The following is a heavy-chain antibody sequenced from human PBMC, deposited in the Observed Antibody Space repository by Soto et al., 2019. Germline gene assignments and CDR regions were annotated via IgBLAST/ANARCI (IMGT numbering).Heavy chain of an antibody. V-gene: IGHV3-23*01. J-gene: IGHJ4*02. CDR3: ATIEDYYGSGSYYKG. CDR2: ISGSGGST. Sequence: GGLMRLSWAASWCTIGSYAVNCILQAPRKGLEWVSVISGSGGSTYYADSVKGRFTISRDNSKNTLYLQMNSLRAEDTAVYYCATIEDYYGSGSYYKGWGQGTLVTVSS. D-gene: IGHD3-10*01. CDR1: WCTIGSYA.